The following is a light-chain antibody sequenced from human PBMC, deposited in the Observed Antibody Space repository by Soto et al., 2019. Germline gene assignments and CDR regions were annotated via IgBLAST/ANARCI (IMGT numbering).Light chain of an antibody. J-gene: IGLJ2*01. CDR3: QSYDSSLSVV. V-gene: IGLV1-40*01. CDR1: SSNIGAGYD. CDR2: GNN. Sequence: QSVLTQPHSVSGAPGQRVTISCIGSSSNIGAGYDVHWYQQLPGTAPKLLIYGNNNRPSGVPDRFSGSKSGTSASLAITGLQAEDEADYYCQSYDSSLSVVFGGGTKLTVL.